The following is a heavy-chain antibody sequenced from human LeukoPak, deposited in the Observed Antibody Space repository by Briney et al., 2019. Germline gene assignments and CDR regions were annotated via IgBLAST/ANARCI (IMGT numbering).Heavy chain of an antibody. CDR1: GFTFSSYA. CDR3: ATLGLGRFFTGEGGY. J-gene: IGHJ4*02. D-gene: IGHD3-3*01. CDR2: ISGSSTSI. V-gene: IGHV3-23*01. Sequence: GGSLRLSCAASGFTFSSYAMSWVRQAPGKGLEGVSVISGSSTSISHADSVKGRFTISRDNSKNTLFLQMNSLGAEDTAVYYCATLGLGRFFTGEGGYWGQGTLVTVSS.